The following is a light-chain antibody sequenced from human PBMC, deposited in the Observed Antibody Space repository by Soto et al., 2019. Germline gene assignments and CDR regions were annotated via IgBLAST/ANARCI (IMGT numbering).Light chain of an antibody. Sequence: DIQITQSPATLSASVGDRVTITCRASQSISSWLAWYQQKPGKVPKLLIDDASSLESGVPSRFSGSGSGTEFTLTISSLQTDEFATYYCQQYNTYPWTFGQGTKVDIK. CDR2: DAS. CDR1: QSISSW. CDR3: QQYNTYPWT. V-gene: IGKV1-5*01. J-gene: IGKJ1*01.